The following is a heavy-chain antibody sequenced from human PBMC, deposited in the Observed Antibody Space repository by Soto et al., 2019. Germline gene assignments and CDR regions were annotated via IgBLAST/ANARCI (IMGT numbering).Heavy chain of an antibody. Sequence: LRLSCASSGFTFSSCSMNWVRQAPGKGLEWVSFISGSGDTKYYADSVKGRFTISRDNAKNSLYLQMSSLRDEDTAVYYCARDIVVVVAATPGVDYWGQGTLVTVSS. V-gene: IGHV3-48*02. CDR1: GFTFSSCS. J-gene: IGHJ4*02. D-gene: IGHD2-15*01. CDR3: ARDIVVVVAATPGVDY. CDR2: ISGSGDTK.